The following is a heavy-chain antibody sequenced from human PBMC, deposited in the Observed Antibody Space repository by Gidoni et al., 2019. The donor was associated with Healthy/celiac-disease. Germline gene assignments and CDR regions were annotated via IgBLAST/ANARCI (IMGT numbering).Heavy chain of an antibody. CDR3: ARQEKRGDPPGY. V-gene: IGHV4-59*08. D-gene: IGHD2-21*02. J-gene: IGHJ4*02. CDR2: IYYSGST. CDR1: GGSISSYY. Sequence: QVQLQESGPGLVKPSETLSLTCTVSGGSISSYYWSWIRQPPGKGLEWIGYIYYSGSTNYNPSLKSRVTISVDTSKNQFSLKLSSVTAADTAVYYCARQEKRGDPPGYWGQGTLVTVSS.